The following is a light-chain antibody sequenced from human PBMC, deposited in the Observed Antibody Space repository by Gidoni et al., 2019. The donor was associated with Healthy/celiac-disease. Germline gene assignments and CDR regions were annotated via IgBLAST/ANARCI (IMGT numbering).Light chain of an antibody. J-gene: IGKJ3*01. Sequence: DIQKTQPPSSVSASVGDGVTITCRASQGISSWLVWYQQKPGKAPKLLLYAAAGLQSGVPSRFSGSGSGTDFTLTISSRQPEDVATDYCQQANSFPREVTFGPGTKVDIK. CDR1: QGISSW. CDR3: QQANSFPREVT. V-gene: IGKV1-12*01. CDR2: AAA.